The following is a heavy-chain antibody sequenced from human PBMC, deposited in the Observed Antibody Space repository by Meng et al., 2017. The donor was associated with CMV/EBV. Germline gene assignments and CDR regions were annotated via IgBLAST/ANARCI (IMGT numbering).Heavy chain of an antibody. Sequence: GGSLRLSWAASGFTFSSYPMHWVRQAPGKGLEWVAVISYDGSNKYYADSVRGRFTISRDNSKNTLYLQMNSLRAEDTAVYYCARDSRIVVVLDGMDVWGQGTTVTVSS. CDR1: GFTFSSYP. J-gene: IGHJ6*02. V-gene: IGHV3-30*04. CDR3: ARDSRIVVVLDGMDV. CDR2: ISYDGSNK. D-gene: IGHD2-2*01.